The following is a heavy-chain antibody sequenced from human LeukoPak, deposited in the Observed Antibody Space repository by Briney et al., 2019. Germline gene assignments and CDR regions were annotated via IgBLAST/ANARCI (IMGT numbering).Heavy chain of an antibody. J-gene: IGHJ4*02. CDR1: GLTVSSNC. Sequence: GGSLRLSCAASGLTVSSNCMSWVRQAPGKGLEWVSFIYSGGNTYYADSVTGRFTMSRDNFKNTVHLQMNSLRAQDTAVYYCAKDGDDYYGSGSYSDYWGQGTLVTVSS. D-gene: IGHD3-10*01. CDR3: AKDGDDYYGSGSYSDY. CDR2: IYSGGNT. V-gene: IGHV3-53*05.